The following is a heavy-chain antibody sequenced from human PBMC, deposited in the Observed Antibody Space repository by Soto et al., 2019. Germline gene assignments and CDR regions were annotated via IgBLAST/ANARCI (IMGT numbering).Heavy chain of an antibody. J-gene: IGHJ4*02. Sequence: QVQLVQSGAEVKKPGSSVKVSCKASGGTFSSYAISWVRQAPGQGLEWMGGIIPNGGATRYAQKFQGRVTMTRDTSITTAYMDLSSLRSDDTAVYYCARGGRIGSGFEEGLDYWGQGTLVTVSS. D-gene: IGHD5-12*01. V-gene: IGHV1-2*02. CDR1: GGTFSSYA. CDR3: ARGGRIGSGFEEGLDY. CDR2: IIPNGGAT.